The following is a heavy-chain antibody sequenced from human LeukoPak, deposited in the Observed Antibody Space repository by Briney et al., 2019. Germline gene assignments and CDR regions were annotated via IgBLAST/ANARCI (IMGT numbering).Heavy chain of an antibody. D-gene: IGHD2-2*02. V-gene: IGHV3-7*01. CDR1: GFTFSSYW. CDR2: IKQDGSEK. CDR3: ARVMPYCSSTSCYTGVGGAFDI. J-gene: IGHJ3*02. Sequence: PGGSLRLSGAASGFTFSSYWMSWVRQAPGKGLEWVANIKQDGSEKYYVDSVKGRFTISRDNAKNSLYLQMNSLRAEDTAVYYCARVMPYCSSTSCYTGVGGAFDIWGQGTMVTASS.